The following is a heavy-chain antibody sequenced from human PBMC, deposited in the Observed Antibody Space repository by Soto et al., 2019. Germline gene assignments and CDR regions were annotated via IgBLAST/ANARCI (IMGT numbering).Heavy chain of an antibody. D-gene: IGHD3-22*01. Sequence: QVQLQESGPGLVKPSETLSLTCTVSGGSVSSGSYYWSWIRQPPGKGLEWIGYIYYSGSTNYNPSLKSRVPISVDTSKNQFSLKLSSVTAADTAVYYCARELFYDSSGYQRVYWFDPWGQGTLVTVSS. CDR3: ARELFYDSSGYQRVYWFDP. CDR1: GGSVSSGSYY. CDR2: IYYSGST. V-gene: IGHV4-61*01. J-gene: IGHJ5*02.